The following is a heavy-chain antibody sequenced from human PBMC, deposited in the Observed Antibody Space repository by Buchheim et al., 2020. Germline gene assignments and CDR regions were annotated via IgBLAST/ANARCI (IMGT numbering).Heavy chain of an antibody. J-gene: IGHJ6*02. CDR3: AKTRHRKGYSGYGYYYYGMDV. D-gene: IGHD5-12*01. CDR2: ISYDGSNK. CDR1: GFTFSSYG. V-gene: IGHV3-30*18. Sequence: QVQLVESGGGVVQPGRSLRLSCAASGFTFSSYGMHWVRQAPGKGLEWVAVISYDGSNKYYADSVKGRFTISRDNSKNTLYLQMNSLRAEDTAVYYCAKTRHRKGYSGYGYYYYGMDVWGQGTT.